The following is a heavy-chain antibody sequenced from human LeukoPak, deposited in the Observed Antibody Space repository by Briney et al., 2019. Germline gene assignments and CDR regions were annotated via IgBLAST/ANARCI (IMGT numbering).Heavy chain of an antibody. Sequence: PGGSLRLSCTASGFTFSSYEMNWVRQAPGKGLEWVSYISSSGNAVNYAGSVKGRFTISRDNAKNSLYLQMNSLRAEDTAVYYCARDTKLHYDILTGYYNRDYFDYWGQGTLVTVSS. CDR3: ARDTKLHYDILTGYYNRDYFDY. D-gene: IGHD3-9*01. CDR1: GFTFSSYE. J-gene: IGHJ4*02. CDR2: ISSSGNAV. V-gene: IGHV3-48*03.